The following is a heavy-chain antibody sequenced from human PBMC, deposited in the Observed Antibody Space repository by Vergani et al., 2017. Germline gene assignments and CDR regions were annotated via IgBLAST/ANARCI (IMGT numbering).Heavy chain of an antibody. J-gene: IGHJ5*02. CDR1: GYTFTSYA. D-gene: IGHD3-10*01. V-gene: IGHV1-3*01. Sequence: QVQLVQSGAEVKKPGASVKVSCKASGYTFTSYAMHWVRQAPGQRLEWMGWINAGNGNTKYSQKFQGRVTITRDTSASTAYMELSSLRSADTAVYYCAGESYGSGPWFDPWGQGTLVTVSS. CDR2: INAGNGNT. CDR3: AGESYGSGPWFDP.